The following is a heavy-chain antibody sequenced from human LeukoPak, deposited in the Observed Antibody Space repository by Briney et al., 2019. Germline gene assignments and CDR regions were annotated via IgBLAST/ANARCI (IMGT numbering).Heavy chain of an antibody. CDR2: ISGSGGST. CDR1: GFTFSSYA. J-gene: IGHJ4*02. V-gene: IGHV3-23*01. Sequence: PGGSLRLSCAASGFTFSSYAMSWVRQAPGKGLEWVSAISGSGGSTYYADSVKGRFTISRDNSKNTLYLQMNSLRAEDTAVYYCANQNPTHPVIAVAGPIDYWGQGTLVTVSS. D-gene: IGHD6-19*01. CDR3: ANQNPTHPVIAVAGPIDY.